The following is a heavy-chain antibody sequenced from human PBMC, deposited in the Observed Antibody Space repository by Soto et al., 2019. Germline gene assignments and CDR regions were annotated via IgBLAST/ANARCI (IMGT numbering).Heavy chain of an antibody. CDR1: GFTFSSYA. J-gene: IGHJ6*02. CDR3: ARSRIPTLSFLDF. Sequence: GGSLRLSCAASGFTFSSYAMHWVRQAPGKGLEWVAVISYDGSNKYYADSVKGRFTISRDNSKNTLYLQMNSLRAEDTAVYYCARSRIPTLSFLDFWGQGTTVTVSS. D-gene: IGHD3-3*02. CDR2: ISYDGSNK. V-gene: IGHV3-30-3*01.